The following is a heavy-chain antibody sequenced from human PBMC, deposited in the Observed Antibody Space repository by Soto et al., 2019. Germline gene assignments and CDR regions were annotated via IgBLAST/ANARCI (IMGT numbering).Heavy chain of an antibody. J-gene: IGHJ4*02. D-gene: IGHD3-16*02. V-gene: IGHV4-34*01. Sequence: SETLSLTCAVYGGSFSGYYWSWIRQPPGKGLEWIGEINHSGSTNYNPSLKSRVTISVDTSKNQFSLKLSSVTAADTAVYYCESRKLSDYVWGSYRYHLDYWGQGPVVTVSS. CDR2: INHSGST. CDR3: ESRKLSDYVWGSYRYHLDY. CDR1: GGSFSGYY.